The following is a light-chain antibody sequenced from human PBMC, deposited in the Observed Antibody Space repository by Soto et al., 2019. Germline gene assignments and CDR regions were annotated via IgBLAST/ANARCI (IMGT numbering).Light chain of an antibody. Sequence: QSVLTKPASVNGSPGQSITISCTGTSSDVGSYNLVSWYQQHPGKAPKLMIYEVSKRPSGVSNRFSGSKSGNTASLTISGLQAEDEADYYCCSYAGSSTFSYVFGTGTKITVL. V-gene: IGLV2-23*02. J-gene: IGLJ1*01. CDR2: EVS. CDR3: CSYAGSSTFSYV. CDR1: SSDVGSYNL.